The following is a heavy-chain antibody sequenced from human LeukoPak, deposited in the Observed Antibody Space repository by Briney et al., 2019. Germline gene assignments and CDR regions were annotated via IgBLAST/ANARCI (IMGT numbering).Heavy chain of an antibody. CDR3: ARGYGSGSYHYYYYYGMDV. D-gene: IGHD3-10*01. J-gene: IGHJ6*04. CDR2: INHSGST. CDR1: GGSFSGYY. Sequence: KPSETLSLTCAVYGGSFSGYYWSWIRQPPGKGLEWIGEINHSGSTNYNPSLKSRVTISVDTSENQFSLKLSSVTAADTAVYYCARGYGSGSYHYYYYYGMDVWGKGTTVTVSS. V-gene: IGHV4-34*01.